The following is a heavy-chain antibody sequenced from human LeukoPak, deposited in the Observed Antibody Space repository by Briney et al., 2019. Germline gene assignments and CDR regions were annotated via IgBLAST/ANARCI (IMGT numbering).Heavy chain of an antibody. D-gene: IGHD5-18*01. J-gene: IGHJ4*02. CDR3: ARVGSGYSYGSPLDY. Sequence: PGGSLRLSCAASGLTFSNYDMSWVRQAPGKGLEWVSSISTSSSYIYYADSVKGRFTISRDNVKNSLYLQMNSLRAEDTAVYYCARVGSGYSYGSPLDYWGQGTLVTVSS. V-gene: IGHV3-21*01. CDR2: ISTSSSYI. CDR1: GLTFSNYD.